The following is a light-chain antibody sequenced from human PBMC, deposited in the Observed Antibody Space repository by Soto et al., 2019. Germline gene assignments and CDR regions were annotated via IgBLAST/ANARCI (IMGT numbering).Light chain of an antibody. CDR2: EDN. CDR1: SGSIASNY. V-gene: IGLV6-57*04. Sequence: NFMLTQPHSVSESPGKTVTISCTRSSGSIASNYVQWYQQRPGSAPTTVIYEDNQRPSGVPDRFSGSKSGNTASLIISGLQAEDEADYYCSSYTSNNPYVFGSGTKLTVL. J-gene: IGLJ1*01. CDR3: SSYTSNNPYV.